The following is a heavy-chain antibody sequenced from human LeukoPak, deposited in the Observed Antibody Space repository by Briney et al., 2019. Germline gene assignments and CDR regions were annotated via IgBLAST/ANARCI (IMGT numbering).Heavy chain of an antibody. V-gene: IGHV4-39*07. Sequence: SETLSLTCSVVGGSLTSSNQYWGWIRQPPGKGLEWIGSIYYSGRTYYSPSLKSRVTISVDTSKNQFSLKLSSVTAADTAVYYCARDRDDYKYNWFDPWGQGTLVTVSS. CDR2: IYYSGRT. J-gene: IGHJ5*02. CDR1: GGSLTSSNQY. CDR3: ARDRDDYKYNWFDP. D-gene: IGHD5-24*01.